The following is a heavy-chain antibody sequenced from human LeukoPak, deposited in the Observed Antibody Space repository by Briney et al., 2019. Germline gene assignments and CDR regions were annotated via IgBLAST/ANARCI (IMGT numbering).Heavy chain of an antibody. CDR3: ASLSSGWYRGWFDP. Sequence: SETLSLTCTVSGYSISSGYYWGWIRQPPGKGLEWIGSIYHSGSTYYNPSLKSRVTISVDTSKNQFSLKLSSVTAADTAVYYCASLSSGWYRGWFDPWGQGTQVTVSS. CDR1: GYSISSGYY. D-gene: IGHD6-19*01. CDR2: IYHSGST. V-gene: IGHV4-38-2*02. J-gene: IGHJ5*02.